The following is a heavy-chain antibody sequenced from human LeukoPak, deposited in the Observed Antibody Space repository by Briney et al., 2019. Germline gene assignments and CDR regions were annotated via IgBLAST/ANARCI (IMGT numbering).Heavy chain of an antibody. CDR1: RFTFADYA. Sequence: GGSLRLSCTDPRFTFADYAMSWFRQAPGKGLEWVGFIRSKAYGGTTEYAASVKGRFTISRDDSKSIAYLQMNGLKTEDTAVYYCTRDRVVPADIAYYYYYMDVWGKGTTVTVSS. CDR3: TRDRVVPADIAYYYYYMDV. CDR2: IRSKAYGGTT. D-gene: IGHD2-2*01. V-gene: IGHV3-49*03. J-gene: IGHJ6*03.